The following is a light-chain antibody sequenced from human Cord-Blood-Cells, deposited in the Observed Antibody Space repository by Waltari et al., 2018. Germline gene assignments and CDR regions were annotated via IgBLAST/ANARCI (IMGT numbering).Light chain of an antibody. CDR1: QSISSY. V-gene: IGKV1-39*01. J-gene: IGKJ1*01. CDR3: QQSYSTTWT. CDR2: AAS. Sequence: DIQMTQSPSYLSASVGDRVTITCRASQSISSYLNWYQQKPGKAPKLLSYAASSLQSGVPSRFSGSGSGTDFTLTISSLQPEDFATYYCQQSYSTTWTFGQGTKVEIK.